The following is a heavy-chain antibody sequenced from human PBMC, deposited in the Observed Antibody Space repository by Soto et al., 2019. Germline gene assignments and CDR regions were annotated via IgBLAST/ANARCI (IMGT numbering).Heavy chain of an antibody. CDR2: ISAYDDNT. CDR1: GYRFTSYG. D-gene: IGHD3-22*01. CDR3: ARGGYYDSSGSRNYHYYGINV. V-gene: IGHV1-18*01. J-gene: IGHJ6*02. Sequence: ASVKVSCKASGYRFTSYGISWVRQAPGQGLEWLGWISAYDDNTKYAQTLQGRVSMSTDTSTNTAYMELRSLRSDDTAMYYCARGGYYDSSGSRNYHYYGINVGGQGTRVTVSS.